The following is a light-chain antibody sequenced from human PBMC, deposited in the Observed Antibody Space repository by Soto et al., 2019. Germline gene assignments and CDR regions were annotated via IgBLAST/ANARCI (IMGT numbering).Light chain of an antibody. J-gene: IGLJ3*02. V-gene: IGLV2-14*01. CDR3: NSYAASNNFYFV. Sequence: QSVLTQPASVSGSPGQSITISCTGTSSDVGAYNYVSWYQQHPGKAPKLMIYDVSNRPSGVSNRFSGSKSGNTASLTISGLQAQDEADYYCNSYAASNNFYFVFGGGTKVTVL. CDR1: SSDVGAYNY. CDR2: DVS.